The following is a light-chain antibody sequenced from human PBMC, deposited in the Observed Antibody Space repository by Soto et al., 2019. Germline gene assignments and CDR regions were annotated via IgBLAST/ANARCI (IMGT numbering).Light chain of an antibody. V-gene: IGKV3-20*01. Sequence: EIVLTQSPGTLSLSPGERATLSCRASQSVSSSYLAWYQQKPGQAPRLLIYGASSRATGIPDRFSGSGSGTDFTLTISRLEPEDFAVYYGQQYGSSPLTFGQGTKVEI. CDR1: QSVSSSY. CDR2: GAS. J-gene: IGKJ1*01. CDR3: QQYGSSPLT.